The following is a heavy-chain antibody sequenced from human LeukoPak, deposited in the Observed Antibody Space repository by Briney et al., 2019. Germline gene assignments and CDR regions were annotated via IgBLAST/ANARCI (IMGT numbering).Heavy chain of an antibody. Sequence: GASVKVSCKASGYTFTAYYIFWARQAPGQRLEWMGWVNPNSGATNYAQMFQGRGTMTGDTSISTAYMELNRLRSDDTAVYYCARGGRGGIPFDFWGQGTLVTVS. CDR3: ARGGRGGIPFDF. J-gene: IGHJ4*02. V-gene: IGHV1-2*02. CDR2: VNPNSGAT. CDR1: GYTFTAYY. D-gene: IGHD5-18*01.